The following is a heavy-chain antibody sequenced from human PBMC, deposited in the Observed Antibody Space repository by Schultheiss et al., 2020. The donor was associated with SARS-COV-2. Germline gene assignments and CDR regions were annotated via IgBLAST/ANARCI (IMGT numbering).Heavy chain of an antibody. CDR3: ARALGLHSSSSDWFDP. CDR1: GGSFSGYY. D-gene: IGHD6-6*01. J-gene: IGHJ5*02. CDR2: INHSGST. V-gene: IGHV4-34*01. Sequence: SETLSLTCAVYGGSFSGYYWSWIRQPPGKGLEWIGEINHSGSTNYNPSLKSRVTISVDKSKNQFSLKLSSVTAADTAVYYCARALGLHSSSSDWFDPWGQGTLVTVSS.